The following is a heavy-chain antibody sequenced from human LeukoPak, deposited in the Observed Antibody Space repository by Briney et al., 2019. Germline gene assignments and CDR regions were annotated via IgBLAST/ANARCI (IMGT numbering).Heavy chain of an antibody. CDR3: ASSGSGSYFFSTFDY. CDR1: GRSFSGYY. J-gene: IGHJ4*02. Sequence: SETLSLTCAVYGRSFSGYYWSWIRQPPGKGLEWIGEINHSGSTNYNPSLKSRVTISVDTSKNQFSLKLSSVTAADTAVYYCASSGSGSYFFSTFDYWGQGTLVTVSS. V-gene: IGHV4-34*01. D-gene: IGHD3-10*01. CDR2: INHSGST.